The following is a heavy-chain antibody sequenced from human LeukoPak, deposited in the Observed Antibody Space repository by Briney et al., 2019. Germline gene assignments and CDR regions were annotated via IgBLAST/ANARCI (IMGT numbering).Heavy chain of an antibody. D-gene: IGHD3-22*01. CDR1: GFTFSSYS. V-gene: IGHV3-21*01. CDR3: ATYDSSGYFTHN. J-gene: IGHJ4*02. CDR2: ISSSSSYI. Sequence: GGSLRLSCAASGFTFSSYSMSWVRQAPGKGLEWVSSISSSSSYIYYADSVKGRFTISRDNAKNSLYLQMNSLGAEDTAVYYCATYDSSGYFTHNWGQGTLVTVSS.